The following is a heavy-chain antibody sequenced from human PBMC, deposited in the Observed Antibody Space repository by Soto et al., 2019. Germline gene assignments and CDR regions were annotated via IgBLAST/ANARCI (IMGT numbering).Heavy chain of an antibody. D-gene: IGHD5-12*01. CDR1: GYTFSSYD. CDR3: AIQYISPRVARGMDF. Sequence: ASVKVSCKASGYTFSSYDINWVRQATGQGLEWMGWMNPNSGNTGYAQKFQGRVTMMRNTSISTAYMELSSLRSDDTAVYYCAIQYISPRVARGMDFWGQGPTVTGSS. J-gene: IGHJ6*02. V-gene: IGHV1-8*01. CDR2: MNPNSGNT.